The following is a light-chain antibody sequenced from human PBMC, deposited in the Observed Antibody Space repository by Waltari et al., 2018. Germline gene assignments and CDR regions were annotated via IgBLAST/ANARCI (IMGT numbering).Light chain of an antibody. CDR3: SSYAGSKYV. CDR1: SSDVGSYHY. J-gene: IGLJ1*01. V-gene: IGLV2-8*01. CDR2: NVS. Sequence: QSALTQLPSAPGSPGQSATIPCTGTSSDVGSYHYVSRYQQHPAKAPKPTVYNVSTRPSGVPDRFSGSKSGNTASLTVSGLQAEDEADYFCSSYAGSKYVFGTGTKLTVL.